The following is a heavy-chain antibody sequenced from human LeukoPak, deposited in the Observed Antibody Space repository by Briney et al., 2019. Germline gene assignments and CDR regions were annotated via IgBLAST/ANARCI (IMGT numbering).Heavy chain of an antibody. D-gene: IGHD3-10*01. V-gene: IGHV3-73*01. J-gene: IGHJ4*02. CDR1: GFTFSGSA. CDR2: IRSKGNSYAT. CDR3: TRHVWSGGVFYGSGSYFVY. Sequence: PGGSLTLSCAASGFTFSGSAMHWVRQAAGKGLEGVGRIRSKGNSYATAYAASVKGSFTISRDDSKNTAYLQMNSLKTEDTAVYYCTRHVWSGGVFYGSGSYFVYWGQGTLVTVSS.